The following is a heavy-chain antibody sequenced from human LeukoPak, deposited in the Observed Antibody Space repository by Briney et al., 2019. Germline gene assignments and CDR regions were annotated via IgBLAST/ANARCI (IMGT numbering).Heavy chain of an antibody. CDR3: ARDLPSGYYGSSGYQFGYYFDY. D-gene: IGHD3-22*01. Sequence: GGSLRLSCAASGFTFDDYGMSWLRQAPGKGLEWVSGINWNGGSTGYADSVKGRFTISRDNAKNSLYLQMNSLRAEDTALYYCARDLPSGYYGSSGYQFGYYFDYWGQGTLVTVSS. V-gene: IGHV3-20*04. J-gene: IGHJ4*02. CDR1: GFTFDDYG. CDR2: INWNGGST.